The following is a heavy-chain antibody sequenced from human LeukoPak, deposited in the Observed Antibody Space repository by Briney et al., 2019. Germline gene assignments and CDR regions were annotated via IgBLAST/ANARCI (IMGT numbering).Heavy chain of an antibody. J-gene: IGHJ5*02. CDR2: IYYSGST. CDR1: GGSISSGDYY. V-gene: IGHV4-30-4*08. CDR3: ARAQRFFYSNEGHNWFDP. Sequence: SETLSLTCTVSGGSISSGDYYWSWIRQPPGKGLEWIGYIYYSGSTYYNPSLKSRVTISVDTSKNQFSLKLSSVTAADTAVYYCARAQRFFYSNEGHNWFDPWGQGTLVTVSS. D-gene: IGHD4-11*01.